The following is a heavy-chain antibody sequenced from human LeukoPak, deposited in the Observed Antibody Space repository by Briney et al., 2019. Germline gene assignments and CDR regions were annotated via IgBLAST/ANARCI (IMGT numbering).Heavy chain of an antibody. CDR2: ISGSATGSVTT. D-gene: IGHD2-2*02. J-gene: IGHJ4*02. Sequence: GSLRLSCAASGFTFSTYAMNWVRQAPGKGLEWVSAISGSATGSVTTYYTDSVKGRFTISRDNAKNSLFLQMNSLRAEDTAVYYCVRDSYTNTWHFQSKDYWGQGTLVTVSS. CDR1: GFTFSTYA. V-gene: IGHV3-23*01. CDR3: VRDSYTNTWHFQSKDY.